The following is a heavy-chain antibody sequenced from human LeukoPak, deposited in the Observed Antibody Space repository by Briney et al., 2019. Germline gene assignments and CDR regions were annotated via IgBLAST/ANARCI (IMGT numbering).Heavy chain of an antibody. V-gene: IGHV3-30*02. J-gene: IGHJ4*02. CDR3: ATEGGSYYVHTSDY. D-gene: IGHD1-26*01. Sequence: GGSLRLSCAASGFTFSSYGMHWVRQAPGKGLEWVAFIRYDGSYKYCADSVKGRFTISRDNSKNTLYLQMNSLRAEDTAVYYCATEGGSYYVHTSDYWGQGTLVTVSS. CDR1: GFTFSSYG. CDR2: IRYDGSYK.